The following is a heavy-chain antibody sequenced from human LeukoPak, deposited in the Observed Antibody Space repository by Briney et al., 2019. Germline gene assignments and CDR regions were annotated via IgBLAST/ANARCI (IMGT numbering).Heavy chain of an antibody. Sequence: GESLKISCKGSGYSLTNYWIGWVRQMPGKGLEWMGIIYPGDSDTRYSPSFQGQVTISADKSISTAYLQWSSLKASDTAMYYCARRYCSSTICDTYFRHWGQGTLVTVSS. D-gene: IGHD2-2*02. CDR2: IYPGDSDT. J-gene: IGHJ1*01. V-gene: IGHV5-51*01. CDR1: GYSLTNYW. CDR3: ARRYCSSTICDTYFRH.